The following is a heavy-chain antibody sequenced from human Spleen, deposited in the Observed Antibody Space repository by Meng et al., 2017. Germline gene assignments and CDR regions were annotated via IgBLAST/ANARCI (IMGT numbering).Heavy chain of an antibody. Sequence: QVQVQQGGAGLLKPSETLSPSCAVYEGSFSDYYWSWIRQPPGKGLEWIAEINHSGSTNYNPSLKSRVTISVDTSKNQFSLNLSSVTAADTAVYYCAREDYSGSGFWYFDLWGRGTLVTVSS. CDR1: EGSFSDYY. CDR3: AREDYSGSGFWYFDL. V-gene: IGHV4-34*01. CDR2: INHSGST. J-gene: IGHJ2*01. D-gene: IGHD3-10*01.